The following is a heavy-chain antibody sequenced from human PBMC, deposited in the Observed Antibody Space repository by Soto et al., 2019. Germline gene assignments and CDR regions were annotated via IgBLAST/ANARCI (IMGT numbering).Heavy chain of an antibody. J-gene: IGHJ6*02. D-gene: IGHD2-2*01. Sequence: VESLKISCKGSGYSFSSYCIEWVRQLSGKGLEWMRIIYPGDSDTRYSPSFQGQVTISDDNSISTAYLQWSSLKASDTAMYYCARQIVPAAENYHYYGMDVWGQGTTVTVSS. CDR1: GYSFSSYC. CDR3: ARQIVPAAENYHYYGMDV. V-gene: IGHV5-51*01. CDR2: IYPGDSDT.